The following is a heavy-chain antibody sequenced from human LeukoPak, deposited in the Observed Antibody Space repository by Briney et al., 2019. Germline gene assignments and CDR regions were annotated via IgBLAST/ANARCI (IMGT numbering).Heavy chain of an antibody. D-gene: IGHD3-10*01. CDR2: ISSSSSYI. J-gene: IGHJ5*02. V-gene: IGHV3-21*01. CDR1: GFTFSSYS. CDR3: ARGGGSESYRGGWFDP. Sequence: PGGSLRLSCAASGFTFSSYSMNWVRQAPGKGLEWVSSISSSSSYIYYADSVKGRFTISRDNAKNSLYLQMNSLRAEDTAVYYCARGGGSESYRGGWFDPWGQGTLVTVSS.